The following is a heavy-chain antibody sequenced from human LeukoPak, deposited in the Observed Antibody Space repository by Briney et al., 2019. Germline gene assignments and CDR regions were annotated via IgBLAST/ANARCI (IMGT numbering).Heavy chain of an antibody. J-gene: IGHJ4*02. V-gene: IGHV1-18*04. CDR1: GYTFTSYG. CDR3: AREAARRGVFDY. CDR2: ISAYNGNT. Sequence: ASVKVSCKASGYTFTSYGISWVRQAPGQGLEWMGWISAYNGNTNYAQKLQGRVTMTTDTSTSTAYMELRSLRSDDTAVYYCAREAARRGVFDYWAREPWSPSPQ. D-gene: IGHD3-10*01.